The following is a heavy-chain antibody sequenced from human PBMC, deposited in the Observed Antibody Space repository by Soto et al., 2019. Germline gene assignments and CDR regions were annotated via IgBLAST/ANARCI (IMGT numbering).Heavy chain of an antibody. V-gene: IGHV1-3*01. CDR1: GYTFTSYA. CDR2: INAGNGNT. Sequence: ASVKVSCKASGYTFTSYAMHWVRQAPGQRLEWMGWINAGNGNTKYSQKFQGRVTITRDTSASTAYMELSSLRSEDTAVYYCARDLGSSGYATQIYYYYGMDVWGQGTTVTVSS. D-gene: IGHD5-12*01. CDR3: ARDLGSSGYATQIYYYYGMDV. J-gene: IGHJ6*02.